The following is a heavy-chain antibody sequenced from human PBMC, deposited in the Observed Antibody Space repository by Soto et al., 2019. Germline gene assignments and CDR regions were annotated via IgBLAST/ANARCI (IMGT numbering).Heavy chain of an antibody. J-gene: IGHJ3*01. CDR2: LLHSGTT. CDR3: AYSSGWYRHDV. CDR1: GDSISSPKW. V-gene: IGHV4-4*02. D-gene: IGHD6-19*01. Sequence: QVQLQESGPGLVKPSGTLSLTCAVSGDSISSPKWWTWLRQPPGKGLEWIGDLLHSGTTNNNPSLKSRVTLSVDKPQNQFSLTLTSVTAADTAIYYCAYSSGWYRHDVWGQGTSVTVSS.